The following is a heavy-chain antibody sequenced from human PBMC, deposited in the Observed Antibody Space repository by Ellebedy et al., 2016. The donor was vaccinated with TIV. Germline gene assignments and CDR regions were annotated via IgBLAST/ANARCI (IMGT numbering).Heavy chain of an antibody. CDR2: IIPLLGKA. CDR1: GYSFGSYY. CDR3: ARGSIAVVLLVDD. D-gene: IGHD6-19*01. V-gene: IGHV1-69*10. J-gene: IGHJ4*02. Sequence: AASVKVSCQASGYSFGSYYLHWVRQAPGQGLEWMGGIIPLLGKANYAQNFQGRVTITADKSTTTAYMELSALTSDDTAVYYCARGSIAVVLLVDDWGQGTLVTVSS.